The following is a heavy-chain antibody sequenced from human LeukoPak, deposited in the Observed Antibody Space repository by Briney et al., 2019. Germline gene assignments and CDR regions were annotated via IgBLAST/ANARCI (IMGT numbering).Heavy chain of an antibody. V-gene: IGHV3-30-3*01. CDR2: ISYDGSNK. J-gene: IGHJ4*02. CDR1: GFTFSSYA. D-gene: IGHD1-26*01. Sequence: GGSLRLSCAASGFTFSSYAMSWVRQAPGKGLEWVAVISYDGSNKYYADSVKGRFTISRDNSKNTLYLQMNSLRAEDTAVYYCARVDSGSYEEGRYFDYWGQGTLVTVSS. CDR3: ARVDSGSYEEGRYFDY.